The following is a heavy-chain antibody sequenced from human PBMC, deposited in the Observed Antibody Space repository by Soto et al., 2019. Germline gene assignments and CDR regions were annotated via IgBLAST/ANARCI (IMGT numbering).Heavy chain of an antibody. V-gene: IGHV5-51*01. CDR2: IYPGDSDT. J-gene: IGHJ5*02. Sequence: GESLKISCKGSGYSFTSYWIGWVRQMPGKGLEWMGIIYPGDSDTRYSPSFQGQVTISADKSISTAYLQWSSLKASDTAMYYCATYNWNYHNWFDPWGQGTLVTVSS. D-gene: IGHD1-7*01. CDR3: ATYNWNYHNWFDP. CDR1: GYSFTSYW.